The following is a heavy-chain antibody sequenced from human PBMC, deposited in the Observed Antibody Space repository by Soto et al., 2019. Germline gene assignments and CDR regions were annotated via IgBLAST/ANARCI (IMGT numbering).Heavy chain of an antibody. CDR3: AREDSIVIPAVSDF. CDR2: ISKSDYT. V-gene: IGHV3-21*01. Sequence: LRLSCTVSGFAFNNYGINWVRQAPGKGLEWVSSISKSDYTYYSDSVKGRFTISRDNAKNSVSLQMNTLRVEDTAVYYCAREDSIVIPAVSDFWGQGTLVTVSS. D-gene: IGHD2-2*01. J-gene: IGHJ4*02. CDR1: GFAFNNYG.